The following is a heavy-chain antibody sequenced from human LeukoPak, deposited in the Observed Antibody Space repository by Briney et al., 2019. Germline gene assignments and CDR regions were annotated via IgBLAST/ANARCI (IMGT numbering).Heavy chain of an antibody. CDR2: IIPIFGTA. J-gene: IGHJ4*02. CDR1: GGTFSGYA. CDR3: AGGSGYDTVRFNY. V-gene: IGHV1-69*05. D-gene: IGHD3-3*01. Sequence: ASVKVSCKASGGTFSGYAISWARQAPGQGLEWMGRIIPIFGTANYAQKFQGRVTITTDESTSTAYMELSSLRSEDTAVYYCAGGSGYDTVRFNYWGQGTLVTVSS.